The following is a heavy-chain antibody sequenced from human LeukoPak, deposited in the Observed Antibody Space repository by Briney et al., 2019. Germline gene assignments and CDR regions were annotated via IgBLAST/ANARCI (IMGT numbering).Heavy chain of an antibody. CDR2: INPSGGST. Sequence: ASVKVSCKASGYTFTSYYMHWVRQAPGQGLEWMGIINPSGGSTSYAQKFQGRVAMTRDMSTSTVYMELSSLRSEDTAVYYCARGRKRWLHGDYWGQGTLVTVSS. CDR3: ARGRKRWLHGDY. CDR1: GYTFTSYY. V-gene: IGHV1-46*01. D-gene: IGHD5-24*01. J-gene: IGHJ4*02.